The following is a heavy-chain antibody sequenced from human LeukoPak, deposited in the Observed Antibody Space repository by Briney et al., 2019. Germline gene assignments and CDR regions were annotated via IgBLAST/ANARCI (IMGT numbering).Heavy chain of an antibody. CDR3: ARDCERLVVDYAFDI. D-gene: IGHD2-15*01. CDR2: ISYDGSNK. Sequence: GGSLRLSCAASGFTFSIYAMHWVRQAPGKGLEWVAVISYDGSNKYQADSVKGRYTISRDNPKNTLYLQMNSLRAEDTAVYYCARDCERLVVDYAFDIWGQGTMVTVSS. J-gene: IGHJ3*02. CDR1: GFTFSIYA. V-gene: IGHV3-30*04.